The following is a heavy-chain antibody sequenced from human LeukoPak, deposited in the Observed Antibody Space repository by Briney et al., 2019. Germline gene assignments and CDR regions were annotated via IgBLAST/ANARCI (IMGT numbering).Heavy chain of an antibody. J-gene: IGHJ4*02. V-gene: IGHV3-74*01. Sequence: PGGSLRLSCAASGFTYSSCWMHWVRQAPGKGLVWVSRINSDGSSTSYADSVKGRFTIPRDNAKNTLYLQMNSLRAEDTAVYYCASPRGYSGYDGGIGYWGQGTLVTVSS. CDR3: ASPRGYSGYDGGIGY. D-gene: IGHD5-12*01. CDR1: GFTYSSCW. CDR2: INSDGSST.